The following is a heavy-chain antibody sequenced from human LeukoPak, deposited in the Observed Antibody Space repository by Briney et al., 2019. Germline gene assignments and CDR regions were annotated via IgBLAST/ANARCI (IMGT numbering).Heavy chain of an antibody. CDR2: IYYSGST. D-gene: IGHD6-19*01. V-gene: IGHV4-59*01. CDR1: GGSISSYY. Sequence: PSETLSLTCTVSGGSISSYYWSWIRQPPGKGLEWIGYIYYSGSTNYNPSLKSRVTISVDTSKNQFSLKLSSVTAADTAVYHCARGRLSSGWYGTGLYFDYWGQGTLVTVSS. CDR3: ARGRLSSGWYGTGLYFDY. J-gene: IGHJ4*02.